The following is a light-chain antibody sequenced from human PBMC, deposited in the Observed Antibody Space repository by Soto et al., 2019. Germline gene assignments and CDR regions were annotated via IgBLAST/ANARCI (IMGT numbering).Light chain of an antibody. V-gene: IGLV2-14*03. J-gene: IGLJ1*01. CDR1: LND. CDR2: DVT. Sequence: QSALTQPASVSGSPGQSISISCTGTLNDVSWYQQHPGKAPKLIIYDVTYRPSGTSNRFSGSKSGNTASLTISGLQAEDEADYYCSSHTTITIRFGTGTKLTVL. CDR3: SSHTTITIR.